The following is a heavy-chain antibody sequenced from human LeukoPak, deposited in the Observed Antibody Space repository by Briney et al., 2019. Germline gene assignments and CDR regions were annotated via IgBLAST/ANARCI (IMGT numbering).Heavy chain of an antibody. J-gene: IGHJ6*03. CDR3: ARDPYSGTYSDYYYYYMDV. D-gene: IGHD1-26*01. V-gene: IGHV3-48*01. CDR2: ISGSGDAI. Sequence: GESLRLSCVASGFTFNNHNMDWVRQAPGKGLEWISYISGSGDAIFYADSVQGRFTISRDNAKNSVYLQMNSLRAEDTAVYYCARDPYSGTYSDYYYYYMDVWGKGTTVTVSS. CDR1: GFTFNNHN.